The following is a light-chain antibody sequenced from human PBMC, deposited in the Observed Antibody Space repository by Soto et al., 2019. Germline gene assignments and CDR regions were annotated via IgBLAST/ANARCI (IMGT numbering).Light chain of an antibody. J-gene: IGLJ3*02. CDR2: LEGSGSY. CDR1: SGHSSYI. CDR3: ETWDSNTHV. Sequence: QSVLTQSSSASASLGSSVKLTCTLSSGHSSYIIAWHQQQPGKAPRYLMKLEGSGSYNKGSGVPDRFSGSSSGADRYLTISNLHFEDAADYYCETWDSNTHVFGGGTKLTVL. V-gene: IGLV4-60*02.